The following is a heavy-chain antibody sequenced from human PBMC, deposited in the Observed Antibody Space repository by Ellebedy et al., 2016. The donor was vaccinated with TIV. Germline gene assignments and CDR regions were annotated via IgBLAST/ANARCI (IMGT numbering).Heavy chain of an antibody. V-gene: IGHV3-48*01. D-gene: IGHD6-19*01. J-gene: IGHJ6*02. CDR3: ARDRSEQWLVLVSYYYYGMDV. CDR2: ISSSSSTI. CDR1: GFTFSSYS. Sequence: PSETLSLTCAASGFTFSSYSMNRVRQAPGKGLEWLSYISSSSSTIFYADSVKGRFTISSDNAKNSLYLQMNSLRAEDTAVYYCARDRSEQWLVLVSYYYYGMDVWGQGTTVTVSS.